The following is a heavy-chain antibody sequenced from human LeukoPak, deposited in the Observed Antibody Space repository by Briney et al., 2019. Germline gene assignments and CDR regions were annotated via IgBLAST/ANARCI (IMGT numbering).Heavy chain of an antibody. CDR3: ARDPRGKVGATVGL. D-gene: IGHD1-26*01. Sequence: GGSLRLSCAASGFTFSSYSMNLVRQAPGKGLEWVSSISSSSSYIYYADSVKGRFTVSRDNAKNSLYLQMNSLRAEDTAVYYCARDPRGKVGATVGLWGQGTLVTVSS. V-gene: IGHV3-21*01. CDR1: GFTFSSYS. CDR2: ISSSSSYI. J-gene: IGHJ4*02.